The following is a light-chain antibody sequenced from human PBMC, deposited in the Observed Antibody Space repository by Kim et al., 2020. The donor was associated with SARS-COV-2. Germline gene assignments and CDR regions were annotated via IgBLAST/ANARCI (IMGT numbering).Light chain of an antibody. CDR3: QVWDSSSDHPDVV. Sequence: GQTAKITCGGNNIGSKSVHWYQQRPGQAPVLVIYYDSDRPSGSPERFSGSSSGNTATLTISRVEAGDEADYYCQVWDSSSDHPDVVFGGGTKLTVL. CDR2: YDS. J-gene: IGLJ2*01. V-gene: IGLV3-21*04. CDR1: NIGSKS.